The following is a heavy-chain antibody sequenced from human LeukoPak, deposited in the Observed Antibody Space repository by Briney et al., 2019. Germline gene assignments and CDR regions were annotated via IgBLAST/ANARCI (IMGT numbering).Heavy chain of an antibody. Sequence: GGSLRLSCVASGFAFTGHSMHWVRQAPGEGLVWVSRIRSDGSDTRYAESVKGRFTISRDNAKNTLYLQMNSLRAEDTVVYYCARDWFHAIDYWGQGTLVTVSS. V-gene: IGHV3-74*01. D-gene: IGHD2/OR15-2a*01. J-gene: IGHJ4*02. CDR2: IRSDGSDT. CDR1: GFAFTGHS. CDR3: ARDWFHAIDY.